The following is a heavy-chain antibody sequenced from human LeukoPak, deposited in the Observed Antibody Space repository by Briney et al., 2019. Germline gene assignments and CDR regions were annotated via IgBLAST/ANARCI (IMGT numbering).Heavy chain of an antibody. D-gene: IGHD2/OR15-2a*01. CDR3: ATSGLSRFGF. V-gene: IGHV3-23*01. CDR1: GFTFSSYA. J-gene: IGHJ4*02. CDR2: ISGSGDIT. Sequence: GGSLRLSCAASGFTFSSYAMSWVRQAPGKGLEWVSAISGSGDITYYADSVKGRFTISRDNSKNTLYLQMNSLRAGDTAVYYCATSGLSRFGFWGQGTLVTVSS.